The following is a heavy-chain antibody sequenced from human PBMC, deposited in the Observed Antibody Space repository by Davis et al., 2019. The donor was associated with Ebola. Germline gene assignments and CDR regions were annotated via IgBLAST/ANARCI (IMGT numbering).Heavy chain of an antibody. Sequence: GESLKISCAASGFTFSSYSMNWVRQAPGKGLEWVSSISSSSSYIYYADSVKGRFTISRDNAKNSLYLQMNSLRAEDTAVYYCARDHARFLEWLGGYYYYGMDVWGQGTTVTVSS. CDR3: ARDHARFLEWLGGYYYYGMDV. D-gene: IGHD3-3*01. CDR2: ISSSSSYI. J-gene: IGHJ6*02. V-gene: IGHV3-21*01. CDR1: GFTFSSYS.